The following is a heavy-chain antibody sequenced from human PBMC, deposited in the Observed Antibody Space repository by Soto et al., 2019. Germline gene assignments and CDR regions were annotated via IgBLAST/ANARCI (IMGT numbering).Heavy chain of an antibody. Sequence: LSLTCTVSGGSISVGDYYWSWIRQPPGKGLEWIGYIYYSGSTYYNPSLKSRVTISVDTSKNQFSLKLSSVTATDTAVYYCARPRSSGYAGEFDYWGQGTLVTVSS. CDR3: ARPRSSGYAGEFDY. CDR1: GGSISVGDYY. CDR2: IYYSGST. J-gene: IGHJ4*02. V-gene: IGHV4-30-4*01. D-gene: IGHD3-22*01.